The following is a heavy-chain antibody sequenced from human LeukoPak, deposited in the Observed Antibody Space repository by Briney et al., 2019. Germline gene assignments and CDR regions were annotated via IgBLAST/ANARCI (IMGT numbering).Heavy chain of an antibody. J-gene: IGHJ5*02. D-gene: IGHD5-18*01. CDR3: ARVTGYSYGPFDP. Sequence: SVKVSCKASGGTFSSYAISWVRQAPGQGLEWMGRIIPIFGTANYAQKFQGRVTITTDESTSTAYMELSSLRSEDTAVYYCARVTGYSYGPFDPWGQGTQVTVSS. CDR2: IIPIFGTA. CDR1: GGTFSSYA. V-gene: IGHV1-69*05.